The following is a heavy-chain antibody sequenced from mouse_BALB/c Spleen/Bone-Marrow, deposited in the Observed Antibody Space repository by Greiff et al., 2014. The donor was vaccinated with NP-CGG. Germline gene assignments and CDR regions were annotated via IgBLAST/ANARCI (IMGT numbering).Heavy chain of an antibody. CDR3: ASPGGAMDY. CDR2: ISYSGST. J-gene: IGHJ4*01. V-gene: IGHV3-2*02. CDR1: GYSITSDYA. Sequence: VQLKDSGPGLVKPSQSLSLTCTVTGYSITSDYAWNWIRQFPGNKLEWMGYISYSGSTSYNPSLKSRISITRDASKNQFFLQLSSVTTEDTATYYCASPGGAMDYWGQGTSVTVSS.